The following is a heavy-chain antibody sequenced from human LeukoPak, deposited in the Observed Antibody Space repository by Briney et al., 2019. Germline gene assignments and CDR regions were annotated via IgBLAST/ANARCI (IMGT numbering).Heavy chain of an antibody. CDR3: ARDNDSRDPPHFDY. J-gene: IGHJ4*02. CDR2: FNPSGAST. D-gene: IGHD3-16*01. Sequence: ASVKVSCKASGYTFTSYYIHWVRQAPGRGLEWMGIFNPSGASTTYAQKFQGRVAMTRDTSTSTVYMELSSLRSEDTAVYYCARDNDSRDPPHFDYWGQGTLVTVSS. CDR1: GYTFTSYY. V-gene: IGHV1-46*01.